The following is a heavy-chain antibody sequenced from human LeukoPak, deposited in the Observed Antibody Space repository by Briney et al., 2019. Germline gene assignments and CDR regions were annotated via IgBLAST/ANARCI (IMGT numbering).Heavy chain of an antibody. CDR1: GFTVSSSS. V-gene: IGHV3-66*01. Sequence: GGSLRLSCAASGFTVSSSSMNWVRLGPGKGLEWVSVISSDGNTYYADSVKGRFTISRDNSRNTLSLQMHGLRADDTAVYYCARGQEQFSSPWQWGPRRRNFYYYGMDVWGQGTTVTVSS. CDR3: ARGQEQFSSPWQWGPRRRNFYYYGMDV. J-gene: IGHJ6*02. D-gene: IGHD6-19*01. CDR2: ISSDGNT.